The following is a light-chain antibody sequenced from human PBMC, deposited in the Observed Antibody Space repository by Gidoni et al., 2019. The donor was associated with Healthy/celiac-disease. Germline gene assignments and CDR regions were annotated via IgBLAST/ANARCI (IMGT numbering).Light chain of an antibody. J-gene: IGKJ5*01. CDR3: QQRSNWPPIT. CDR2: DAS. V-gene: IGKV3-11*01. CDR1: HSVSCY. Sequence: IVLTQSPATLALSPGERATLSCRASHSVSCYLAWYQQKPGQAPRLPIYDASNRATGLPARFIGSGSVTDFTLTFSSLDPEDFAVYYCQQRSNWPPITFGQGTRLEIK.